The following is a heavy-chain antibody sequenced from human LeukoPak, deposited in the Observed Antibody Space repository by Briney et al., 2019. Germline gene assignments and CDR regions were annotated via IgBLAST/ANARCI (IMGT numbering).Heavy chain of an antibody. J-gene: IGHJ4*02. CDR2: ISSSSSYI. D-gene: IGHD3-22*01. Sequence: PGGSLRLSCAASGFTFSSYSMNWVRQAPGKGLEWVSSISSSSSYIYYADSVKGRFTISRDNAKNSLYLQMNSLRAEDTAVYYCARDGNDYYDSSGYYLFDYWGQGTLVTVSS. CDR3: ARDGNDYYDSSGYYLFDY. CDR1: GFTFSSYS. V-gene: IGHV3-21*01.